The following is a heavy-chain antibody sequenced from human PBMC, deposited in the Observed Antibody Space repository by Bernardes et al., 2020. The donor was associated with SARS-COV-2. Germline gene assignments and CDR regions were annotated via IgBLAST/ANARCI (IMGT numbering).Heavy chain of an antibody. CDR2: INHSGSS. D-gene: IGHD4-17*01. CDR3: AREGPFGDFDDAFDI. J-gene: IGHJ3*02. Sequence: SQTLSLTCAVSGGSLSGYYWSWIRQPPGQGLEWIGEINHSGSSNYNPSLKSRVTISVDTSKNQFSLKVSSGTAADTAVYYCAREGPFGDFDDAFDIWGQGTMVIVSS. CDR1: GGSLSGYY. V-gene: IGHV4-34*01.